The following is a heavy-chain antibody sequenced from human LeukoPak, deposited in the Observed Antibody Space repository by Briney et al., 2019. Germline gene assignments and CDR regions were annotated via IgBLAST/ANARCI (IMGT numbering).Heavy chain of an antibody. J-gene: IGHJ4*02. V-gene: IGHV1-18*01. D-gene: IGHD6-19*01. Sequence: GASVKVSCKASGYTFTSYGISWVRQAPGQGLEWMGWISAYNGNTNYAQKLQGRVTMTTDTSTSTVYMELSSLRSEDTAVYYCARGGYSSGWYYFDYWGQGTLVTVSS. CDR1: GYTFTSYG. CDR2: ISAYNGNT. CDR3: ARGGYSSGWYYFDY.